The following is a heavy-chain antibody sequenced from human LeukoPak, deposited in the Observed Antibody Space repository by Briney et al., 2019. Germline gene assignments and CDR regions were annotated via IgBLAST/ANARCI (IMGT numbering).Heavy chain of an antibody. J-gene: IGHJ4*02. V-gene: IGHV3-23*01. CDR3: AKDFFNFGDNGPGHY. CDR2: ISGRGTRT. Sequence: GGCLRLSCAASEFAFSNYAMHWVRQAPGKGLEWVSAISGRGTRTYYTDSVKGRFTISRDNSKNTLYLQMNSLGAGDTAVYYCAKDFFNFGDNGPGHYWGQGTLLTVSS. D-gene: IGHD4-17*01. CDR1: EFAFSNYA.